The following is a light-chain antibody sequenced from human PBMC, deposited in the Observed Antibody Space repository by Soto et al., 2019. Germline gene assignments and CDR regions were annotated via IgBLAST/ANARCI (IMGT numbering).Light chain of an antibody. J-gene: IGKJ4*01. CDR3: QKYDSASSPT. V-gene: IGKV1-27*01. CDR1: QGISSD. Sequence: DIQMTQSPSSLSASVGDRVTVTCRASQGISSDLAWYQQKPGKVPKLLLFAASTLQPGVPSRFSGSGSGTDFTLTIRSLQPEDGAAYYCQKYDSASSPTFGGGTKVEIK. CDR2: AAS.